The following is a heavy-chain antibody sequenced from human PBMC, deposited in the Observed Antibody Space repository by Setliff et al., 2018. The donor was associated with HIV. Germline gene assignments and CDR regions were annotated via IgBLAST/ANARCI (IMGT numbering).Heavy chain of an antibody. CDR1: GYTFINYY. Sequence: ASVKVSCKASGYTFINYYIHWVRQAPGQGLEWMAIIDPSGESTSYAQKFQGRVTMTMDTSTNTVYMELSSLRSEDTAVYYCARDAEPVLQWFGESPNHDAFDTWGQGTMVTVSS. CDR2: IDPSGEST. D-gene: IGHD3-10*01. J-gene: IGHJ3*02. CDR3: ARDAEPVLQWFGESPNHDAFDT. V-gene: IGHV1-46*01.